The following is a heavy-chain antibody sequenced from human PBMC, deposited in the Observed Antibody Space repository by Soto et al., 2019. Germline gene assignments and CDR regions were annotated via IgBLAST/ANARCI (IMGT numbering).Heavy chain of an antibody. CDR3: ASLEGYSFGATLGY. V-gene: IGHV3-30-3*01. CDR2: ISYDGSNK. CDR1: GFTFSSYA. D-gene: IGHD5-18*01. Sequence: SGGGEVQPGRSLRLSCAASGFTFSSYAMHWVRQAPGKGLEWVAGISYDGSNKYYADSVKGRFTISRDNSKNTLYLQMNSLRAEDTAVYYCASLEGYSFGATLGYWGQGTLVTVSS. J-gene: IGHJ4*02.